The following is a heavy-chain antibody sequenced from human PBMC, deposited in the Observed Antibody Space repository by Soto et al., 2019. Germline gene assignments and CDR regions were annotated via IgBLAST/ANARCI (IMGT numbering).Heavy chain of an antibody. J-gene: IGHJ4*02. CDR1: GGTFSSYA. CDR3: ARGVEYQLLYFDY. CDR2: IIPIFGTA. V-gene: IGHV1-69*13. D-gene: IGHD2-2*01. Sequence: ASVKVSCKTSGGTFSSYAISWVRQAPGQGLEWMGGIIPIFGTANYAQKFQGRVTITADESTSTAYMELSSLRSEDTAVYYCARGVEYQLLYFDYWAQGTLVTVSS.